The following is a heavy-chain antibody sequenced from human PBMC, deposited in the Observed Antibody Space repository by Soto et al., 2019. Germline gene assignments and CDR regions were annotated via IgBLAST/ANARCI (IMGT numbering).Heavy chain of an antibody. V-gene: IGHV4-39*01. Sequence: SETLSLTCSVSGGSIRTTNYFWAWMRQPPGKGLVRIAGVYHSGSTYYNPALKSRVTVSVDPSKNQCALTLSSASAADTAPYYCARDSGWFDPWGQGTLVTVS. CDR1: GGSIRTTNYF. CDR3: ARDSGWFDP. J-gene: IGHJ5*02. CDR2: VYHSGST.